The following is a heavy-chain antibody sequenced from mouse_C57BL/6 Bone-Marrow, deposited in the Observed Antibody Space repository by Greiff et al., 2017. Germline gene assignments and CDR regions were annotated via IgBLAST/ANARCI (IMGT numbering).Heavy chain of an antibody. J-gene: IGHJ3*01. CDR2: IRSKSSNYAT. D-gene: IGHD2-3*01. CDR1: GFTFNTYA. V-gene: IGHV10-3*01. Sequence: EVMLVESGGGLVQPKGSLKLSCAASGFTFNTYAMHWVRQAPGKGLEWVARIRSKSSNYATYYADSVKDRFTISRDDSQSMLYLQMNNLRTEDTAMYYCVREGCYDAWFAYWGQGTLVTVSA. CDR3: VREGCYDAWFAY.